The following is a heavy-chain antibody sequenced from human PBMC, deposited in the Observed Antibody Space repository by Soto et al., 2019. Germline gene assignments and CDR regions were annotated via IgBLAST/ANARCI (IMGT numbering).Heavy chain of an antibody. CDR1: GFTFSGSA. Sequence: GGSLRLSCAASGFTFSGSAMHWVRQASGKGLEWVGRIRSKANSYATAYAASVKGRFTISRDESKSTAYLQMNSLKTEDTAVYYCARAVTTGGFIGASDYYYYGMDVWGQGTTVTVSS. V-gene: IGHV3-73*01. J-gene: IGHJ6*02. CDR3: ARAVTTGGFIGASDYYYYGMDV. D-gene: IGHD4-4*01. CDR2: IRSKANSYAT.